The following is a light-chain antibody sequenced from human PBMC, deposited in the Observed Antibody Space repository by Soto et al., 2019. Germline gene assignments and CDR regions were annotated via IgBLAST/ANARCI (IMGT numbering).Light chain of an antibody. Sequence: QSALTQPRSVSGSPGQSVTISCTGTSGDVGGYDFVFWYQQHRGKAPKLMIYDVIKRPSGVPDRFSGSKSGNTASLTISGRRADDEAESPCCSYAGSYTLVFGGGTKLTVL. CDR3: CSYAGSYTLV. CDR1: SGDVGGYDF. J-gene: IGLJ3*02. CDR2: DVI. V-gene: IGLV2-11*01.